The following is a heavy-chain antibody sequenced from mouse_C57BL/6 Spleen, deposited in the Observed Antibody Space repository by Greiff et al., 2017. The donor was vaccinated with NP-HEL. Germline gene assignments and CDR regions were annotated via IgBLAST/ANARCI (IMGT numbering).Heavy chain of an antibody. CDR2: ISSGSSTI. CDR1: GFTFSDYG. D-gene: IGHD2-1*01. J-gene: IGHJ4*01. V-gene: IGHV5-17*01. CDR3: ARDYGTPRAMDY. Sequence: EVKLQESGGGLVKPGGSLKLSCAASGFTFSDYGMHWVRQAPEKGLEWVAYISSGSSTIYYADTVKGRFTISRDNAKNTLFLQMTSLRSEDTAMYYCARDYGTPRAMDYWGQGTSVTVSS.